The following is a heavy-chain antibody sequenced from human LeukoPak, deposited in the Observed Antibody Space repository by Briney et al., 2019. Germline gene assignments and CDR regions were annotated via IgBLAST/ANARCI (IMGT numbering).Heavy chain of an antibody. CDR3: AKVGTRCSGGSCYFPIFDY. V-gene: IGHV3-30*18. J-gene: IGHJ4*02. D-gene: IGHD2-15*01. CDR2: ISYDGSNK. Sequence: PGGSLRLSCAASGFTFSSYGMHWVRQAPGKGLEWVAVISYDGSNKYYADSVKGRFTISRDNSKNTLYLQMNSLRAEDTAVYYCAKVGTRCSGGSCYFPIFDYWGQGTLVTVSS. CDR1: GFTFSSYG.